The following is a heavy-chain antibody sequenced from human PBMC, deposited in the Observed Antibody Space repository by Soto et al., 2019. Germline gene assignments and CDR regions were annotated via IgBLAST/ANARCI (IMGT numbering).Heavy chain of an antibody. Sequence: QVQLVESGGGVVQAGRSLRLSCAASGFTFSSYGMHWVRQAPGKGLEWVAVIWYDGSNKYYADSVKGRFTISRDNSKNALYLQINSLRAEATAVYYCARDGITPLSGYSSGWYLGYWGQGTLVTVSS. D-gene: IGHD6-19*01. CDR2: IWYDGSNK. CDR3: ARDGITPLSGYSSGWYLGY. V-gene: IGHV3-33*01. J-gene: IGHJ4*02. CDR1: GFTFSSYG.